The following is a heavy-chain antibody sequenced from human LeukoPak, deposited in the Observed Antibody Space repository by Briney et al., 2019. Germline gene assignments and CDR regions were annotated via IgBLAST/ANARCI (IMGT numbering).Heavy chain of an antibody. V-gene: IGHV6-1*01. D-gene: IGHD6-19*01. CDR3: ARAPGLWLAYFDY. Sequence: SQTLTLTCAISGDSVSSNSAAWNWIRQSPSRGLEWLGRTYYRSKWYNDYAVSVKSRITINPDTSKNQFSLQLNSVTPEDTAVYYSARAPGLWLAYFDYCRQGTLVTVSS. CDR1: GDSVSSNSAA. CDR2: TYYRSKWYN. J-gene: IGHJ4*02.